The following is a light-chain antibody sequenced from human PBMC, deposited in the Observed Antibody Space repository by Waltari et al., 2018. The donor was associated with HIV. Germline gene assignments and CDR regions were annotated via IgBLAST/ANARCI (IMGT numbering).Light chain of an antibody. Sequence: QSVLTQPPSVSGAPGPRVTTSCTGGSTNLGAGHDLHWYQQLPGTTPKLRIYGNTNRPSGVPDRFSGSKSGTSASLAITGLQAEDESDYYCQSYDSSLSGVVFGGGTKLTVL. V-gene: IGLV1-40*01. CDR3: QSYDSSLSGVV. CDR1: STNLGAGHD. J-gene: IGLJ2*01. CDR2: GNT.